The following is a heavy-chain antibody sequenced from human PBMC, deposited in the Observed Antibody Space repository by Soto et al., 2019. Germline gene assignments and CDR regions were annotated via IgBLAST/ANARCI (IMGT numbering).Heavy chain of an antibody. V-gene: IGHV2-5*01. CDR1: AFSLSTNGVG. Sequence: SGPTLVNPTQTLTLTCTFSAFSLSTNGVGVGWIRQPPGKALEWLALIYWNDDKRYSPSLKARLTITKDTSKNQVVLTMTNMDPVDTATYYCAHRPSGWYLFDYWGQGTLVTVSS. CDR2: IYWNDDK. CDR3: AHRPSGWYLFDY. J-gene: IGHJ4*02. D-gene: IGHD6-19*01.